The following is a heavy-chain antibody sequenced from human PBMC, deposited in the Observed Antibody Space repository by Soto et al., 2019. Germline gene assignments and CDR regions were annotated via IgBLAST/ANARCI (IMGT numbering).Heavy chain of an antibody. Sequence: GGSLRLSCAASGFTFSSYAMHWVRQAPGKGLEWVAVISYDGSNKYYADSVKGRFTISRDNSKNTLYLQMNSLRAEDTAVYYCARDPPYSSSWYGVAVVPPPRGSYYYYYGMDVWGQGTTVTVSS. D-gene: IGHD6-13*01. J-gene: IGHJ6*02. CDR2: ISYDGSNK. V-gene: IGHV3-30-3*01. CDR1: GFTFSSYA. CDR3: ARDPPYSSSWYGVAVVPPPRGSYYYYYGMDV.